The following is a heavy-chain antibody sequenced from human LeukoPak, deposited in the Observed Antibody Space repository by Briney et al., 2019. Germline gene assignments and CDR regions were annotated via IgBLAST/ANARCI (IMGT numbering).Heavy chain of an antibody. V-gene: IGHV4-4*02. CDR2: IAHDGTT. Sequence: SETPSLTCGVSGGPIDITNYWSWVRQAPGKGLEWIGEIAHDGTTNYNLSLRSRVAMSLDRANNQFSLSLTSVTAADTAIYYCTRESRPFCPFGYWGQGVLVTVSS. CDR1: GGPIDITNY. J-gene: IGHJ4*02. D-gene: IGHD3-16*01. CDR3: TRESRPFCPFGY.